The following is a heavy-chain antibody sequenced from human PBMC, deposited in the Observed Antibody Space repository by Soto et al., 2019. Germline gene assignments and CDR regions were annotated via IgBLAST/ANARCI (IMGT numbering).Heavy chain of an antibody. CDR1: GFTFDDYA. V-gene: IGHV3-9*01. D-gene: IGHD2-2*01. Sequence: EVQLVESGGGLVQPGRSLRLSCAASGFTFDDYAMHWVRQAPGKGLEWVSGISWNSGSIGYADSVKGRFTISRDNAKNSLNLQKNSLRAEYTALYYCAKVGYCSSTSCSPDYWGQGTLVTVSS. CDR3: AKVGYCSSTSCSPDY. CDR2: ISWNSGSI. J-gene: IGHJ4*02.